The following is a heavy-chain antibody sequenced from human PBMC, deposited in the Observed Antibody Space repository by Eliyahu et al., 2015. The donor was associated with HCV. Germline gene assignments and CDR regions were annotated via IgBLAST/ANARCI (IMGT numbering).Heavy chain of an antibody. CDR1: GGSSDNDDW. J-gene: IGHJ4*02. Sequence: QVLLQESGPGLVRPSEPLSLTCTISGGSSDNDDWWTWVRQPPGRGLQWIGEISHSGDTGYNPSLRSRVMISLDKSKNLLSLKLNSVTATDTAVYYCATVWGFWGQGRLVTVSS. CDR2: ISHSGDT. CDR3: ATVWGF. V-gene: IGHV4-4*02. D-gene: IGHD3-16*01.